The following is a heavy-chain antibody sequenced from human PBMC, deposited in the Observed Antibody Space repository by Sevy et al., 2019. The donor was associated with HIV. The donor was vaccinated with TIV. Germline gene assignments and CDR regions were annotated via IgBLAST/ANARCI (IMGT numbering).Heavy chain of an antibody. V-gene: IGHV3-15*01. CDR2: IKSKTDGGTT. Sequence: GGSLRLSCAASGFTFSNAWMSWVRQAPGKGLEWVGRIKSKTDGGTTDYAAPVKGRFTISRDDSKNTLYLQMNSLKTEDTAVYYCTTSLRYFDWLLYAGSAFDIWGQGTMVTVSS. D-gene: IGHD3-9*01. CDR3: TTSLRYFDWLLYAGSAFDI. CDR1: GFTFSNAW. J-gene: IGHJ3*02.